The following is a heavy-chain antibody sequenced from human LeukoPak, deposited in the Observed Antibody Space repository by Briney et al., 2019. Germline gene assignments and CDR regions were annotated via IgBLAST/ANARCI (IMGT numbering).Heavy chain of an antibody. J-gene: IGHJ4*02. Sequence: SETLSLTCTVPGGAISSFYWSWIRQPPGKGLEWIAYIYYSGTTNYNPSLKSRVTISVDTSKNQFSLKLNSVTAADTAVYYCARDAYGSSYLDFWGQGTLVTVSS. CDR1: GGAISSFY. V-gene: IGHV4-59*01. CDR2: IYYSGTT. CDR3: ARDAYGSSYLDF. D-gene: IGHD6-6*01.